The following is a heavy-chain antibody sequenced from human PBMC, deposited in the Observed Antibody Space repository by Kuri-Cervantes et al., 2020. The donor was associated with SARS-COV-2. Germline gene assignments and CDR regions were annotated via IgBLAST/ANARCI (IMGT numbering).Heavy chain of an antibody. Sequence: ASVKVSCKASGYTFTGYYMHWVRQAPGQGLEWMGWINPNSGGTNYAQKFQGRVTMTRDKSISTAYMELSRLRSDDTAVYYCAKDKWVTTKFVCAFDIWGQGTMVTVSS. CDR2: INPNSGGT. CDR3: AKDKWVTTKFVCAFDI. D-gene: IGHD4-17*01. CDR1: GYTFTGYY. V-gene: IGHV1-2*02. J-gene: IGHJ3*02.